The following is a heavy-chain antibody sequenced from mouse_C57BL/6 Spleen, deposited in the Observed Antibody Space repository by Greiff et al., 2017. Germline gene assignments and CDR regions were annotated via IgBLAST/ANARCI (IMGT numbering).Heavy chain of an antibody. Sequence: QVQLQQPGAELVMPGASVKLSCKASGYTFTDYEMHWVKQTPVHGLEWIGAIDPETGGTAYNQKFKGKAILTADKSSSTAYMELRSLTSEDSAVYYCTRGDLSDYWGQGTTLTVSS. CDR3: TRGDLSDY. J-gene: IGHJ2*01. V-gene: IGHV1-15*01. CDR2: IDPETGGT. CDR1: GYTFTDYE.